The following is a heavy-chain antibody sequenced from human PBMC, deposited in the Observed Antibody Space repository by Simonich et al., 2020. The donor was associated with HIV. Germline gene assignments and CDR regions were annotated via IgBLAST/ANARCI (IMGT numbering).Heavy chain of an antibody. CDR3: ARYGGNYGDYFDY. CDR1: GFTFSSNW. J-gene: IGHJ4*02. CDR2: IKEDGSEE. V-gene: IGHV3-7*01. Sequence: EVQLVESGGGLVQPGGSLRLSCAASGFTFSSNWMSWVRQAPGKGLEWVANIKEDGSEEYYVDSVKGRFTISRDNAKNSLYLQMNSLRAEDTAVYYCARYGGNYGDYFDYWGQGILVTVSS. D-gene: IGHD2-21*02.